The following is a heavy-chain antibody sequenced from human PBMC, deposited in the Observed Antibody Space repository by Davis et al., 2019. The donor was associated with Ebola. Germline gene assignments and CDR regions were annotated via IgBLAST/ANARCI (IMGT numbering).Heavy chain of an antibody. CDR2: IKSKTGGETT. CDR1: GFTFSNAW. D-gene: IGHD2-8*02. Sequence: GGSLRLSCAASGFTFSNAWMSWVRQAPGKGLEWVGRIKSKTGGETTDYAAPVKGRFTISRDDSKNTLYLQMNSLKTEDTAVYYCTTTSPYCTGGVCYTADYYGMDVWGQGTTVTVSS. J-gene: IGHJ6*02. CDR3: TTTSPYCTGGVCYTADYYGMDV. V-gene: IGHV3-15*01.